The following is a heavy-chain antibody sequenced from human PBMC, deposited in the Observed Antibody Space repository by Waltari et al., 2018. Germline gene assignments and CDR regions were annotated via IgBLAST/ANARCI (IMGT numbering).Heavy chain of an antibody. CDR2: ISYDGSNK. Sequence: QVQLVESGGGVVQPGRSLRLSCAASGFTFSSYAMHWVRQAPGTGLEWVAVISYDGSNKYYADSVKGRFTISRDNSKNTLYLQMNSLRAEDTAVYYCARSKYDFWSGYEESYFDYWGQGTLVTVSS. J-gene: IGHJ4*02. CDR1: GFTFSSYA. CDR3: ARSKYDFWSGYEESYFDY. D-gene: IGHD3-3*01. V-gene: IGHV3-30-3*01.